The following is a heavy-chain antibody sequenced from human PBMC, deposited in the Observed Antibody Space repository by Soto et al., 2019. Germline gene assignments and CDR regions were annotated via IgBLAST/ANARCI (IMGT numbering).Heavy chain of an antibody. CDR2: ISPMFGAA. CDR3: AREVQVHTPAFVY. J-gene: IGHJ4*02. D-gene: IGHD3-10*01. CDR1: GGTFNTYA. Sequence: QVHLVQSGAEMTKPGSSVKVSCQSSGGTFNTYAMNWVRPAPGQGPEWLGDISPMFGAANYAPKFQGRVPITTDESTGTSYMQLSSLPSEDTALYFCAREVQVHTPAFVYWGQGTLVNVSS. V-gene: IGHV1-69*19.